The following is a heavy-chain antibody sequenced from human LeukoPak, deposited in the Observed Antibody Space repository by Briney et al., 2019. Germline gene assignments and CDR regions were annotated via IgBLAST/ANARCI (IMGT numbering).Heavy chain of an antibody. Sequence: ASVNVSCKASGYTFTGYYMHWVRQAAGQGLEWMGWINPNSGGTNYAQKFQGRVTMTRDTSISTAYMELSRLRSDDTAVYYCARVARAAGVAATPVFDYWGQGTLVTVSS. J-gene: IGHJ4*02. V-gene: IGHV1-2*02. CDR2: INPNSGGT. D-gene: IGHD2-15*01. CDR3: ARVARAAGVAATPVFDY. CDR1: GYTFTGYY.